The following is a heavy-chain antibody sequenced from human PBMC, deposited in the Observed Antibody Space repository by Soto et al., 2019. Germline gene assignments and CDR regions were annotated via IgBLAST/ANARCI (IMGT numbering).Heavy chain of an antibody. J-gene: IGHJ4*02. V-gene: IGHV3-23*01. D-gene: IGHD3-3*01. CDR3: ANAPALLRFLEWLPAAKNDY. Sequence: GGSLRLSCAASGFTFSSYAMSWVRQAPGKGLEWVSAISGSGGSTYYADSVKGRFTISRDNSKNTLYLQMKSLRAEDTAVYYCANAPALLRFLEWLPAAKNDYWGQGTLVTVSS. CDR2: ISGSGGST. CDR1: GFTFSSYA.